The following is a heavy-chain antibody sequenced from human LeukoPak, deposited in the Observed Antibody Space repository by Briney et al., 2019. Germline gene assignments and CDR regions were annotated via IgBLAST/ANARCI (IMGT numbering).Heavy chain of an antibody. Sequence: PGGSLRLSCAASGFTFSDYAMSWVRQAPGKGLEWVSAISGGGGSTYYADSVKGRFTISRDNSKNTLYLQMNSLRAEDTAVYYCAKDEVPWFDPWGQGTLVTVSS. CDR1: GFTFSDYA. J-gene: IGHJ5*02. CDR3: AKDEVPWFDP. V-gene: IGHV3-23*01. CDR2: ISGGGGST.